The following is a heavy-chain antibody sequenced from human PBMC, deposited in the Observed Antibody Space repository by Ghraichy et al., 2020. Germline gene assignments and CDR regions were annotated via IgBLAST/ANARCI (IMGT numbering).Heavy chain of an antibody. V-gene: IGHV3-74*01. CDR1: ASIFGDSW. CDR2: ITSDGTNT. CDR3: ATDRFHVMDV. Sequence: GGSLRLSCAASSASIFGDSWMHWVRPGPGEGLVWVSRITSDGTNTIYADSVKGRFTISRDNANNMLYLQMHSLRAEDTAVYYCATDRFHVMDVWGQGTTVTVSS. J-gene: IGHJ6*02. D-gene: IGHD3-3*01.